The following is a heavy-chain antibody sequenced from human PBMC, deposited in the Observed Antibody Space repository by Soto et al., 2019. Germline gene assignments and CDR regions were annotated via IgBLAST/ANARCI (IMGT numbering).Heavy chain of an antibody. Sequence: GGSLRLSCAASGFTFSSYSMNWVRQAPGKGLEWVSSISSSSSYIYYADSVKGRFTISRDNAKNSLYLQMNSLRAEDTAVYYCARAGPDWYTWEQDAFDIWGQGTMVTVSS. V-gene: IGHV3-21*01. J-gene: IGHJ3*02. CDR2: ISSSSSYI. CDR3: ARAGPDWYTWEQDAFDI. CDR1: GFTFSSYS. D-gene: IGHD1-26*01.